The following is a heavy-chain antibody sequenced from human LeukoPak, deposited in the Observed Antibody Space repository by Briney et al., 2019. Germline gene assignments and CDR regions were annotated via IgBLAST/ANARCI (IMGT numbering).Heavy chain of an antibody. D-gene: IGHD6-19*01. CDR3: VRARRGTVAGLDY. V-gene: IGHV7-4-1*01. CDR1: GYTFINHW. CDR2: INTNTGDP. Sequence: GASVKVSCKASGYTFINHWMHWVRQAPGQGLQWMGWINTNTGDPTYAQGFRGRFFFSLDSSLTTTYLQISTLEPGDTAVYYCVRARRGTVAGLDYWGQGTLVTVSS. J-gene: IGHJ4*02.